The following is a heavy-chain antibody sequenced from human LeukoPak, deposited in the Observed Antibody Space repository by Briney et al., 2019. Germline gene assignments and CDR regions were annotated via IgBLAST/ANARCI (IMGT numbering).Heavy chain of an antibody. CDR2: IYPGDSDT. Sequence: GESLKISCKGSGYSFTSYWIGWVRQMPGKGLEWMGIIYPGDSDTRYSPSFQGQVTISADKSISTAYLQWSSLRASDTAMYYCATYYDILTGYQTYRPYDAFDIWGQGTMVTVSS. CDR3: ATYYDILTGYQTYRPYDAFDI. CDR1: GYSFTSYW. J-gene: IGHJ3*02. D-gene: IGHD3-9*01. V-gene: IGHV5-51*01.